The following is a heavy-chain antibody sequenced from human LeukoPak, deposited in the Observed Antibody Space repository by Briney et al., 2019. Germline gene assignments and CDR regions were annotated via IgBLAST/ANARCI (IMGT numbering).Heavy chain of an antibody. CDR3: AREDSVVVPAAKAPSDYYYGMDV. CDR1: VGTFSSYA. J-gene: IGHJ6*02. V-gene: IGHV1-69*01. CDR2: IIPIFGTA. D-gene: IGHD2-2*01. Sequence: SVTVSYTASVGTFSSYAISWVRQAPGQGREWMGGIIPIFGTANYAQKFQGRVTITAHESTSTAYIELSSLRSEDTAVYYCAREDSVVVPAAKAPSDYYYGMDVWGQGTTVTVSS.